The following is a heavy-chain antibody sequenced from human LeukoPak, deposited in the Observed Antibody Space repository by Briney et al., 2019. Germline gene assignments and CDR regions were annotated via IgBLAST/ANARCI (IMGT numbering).Heavy chain of an antibody. CDR2: ISYDGSNK. CDR1: GFTFSSYA. Sequence: PGRSLRLSCAASGFTFSSYAMHWVRQAPGKGLEWVAVISYDGSNKYYADSVKGRFTISRDNSKNTLYLQMNSLRAEDTAVYYCARQLRVPREVVVPAAIPWFDPWGQGTLVTVSS. J-gene: IGHJ5*02. CDR3: ARQLRVPREVVVPAAIPWFDP. D-gene: IGHD2-2*02. V-gene: IGHV3-30-3*01.